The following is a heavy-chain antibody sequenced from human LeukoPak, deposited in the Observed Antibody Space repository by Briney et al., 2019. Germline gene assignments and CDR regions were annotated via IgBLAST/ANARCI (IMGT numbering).Heavy chain of an antibody. D-gene: IGHD3-3*01. J-gene: IGHJ4*02. V-gene: IGHV3-30*02. Sequence: GGSLRLSCSASGFTVSSYGMHWVRQAPGKGLEWVAFIRYDGSNKYYADSVKGRFTISRDNSKNTLYLQMNSLRAEDTAVYYCAKASLQYYDFWSGYLGYWGQGTLVTVSS. CDR2: IRYDGSNK. CDR1: GFTVSSYG. CDR3: AKASLQYYDFWSGYLGY.